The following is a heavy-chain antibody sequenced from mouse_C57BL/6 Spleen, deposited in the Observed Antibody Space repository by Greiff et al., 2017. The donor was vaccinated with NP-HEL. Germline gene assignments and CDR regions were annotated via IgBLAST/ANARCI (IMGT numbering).Heavy chain of an antibody. V-gene: IGHV1-52*01. CDR2: IDPSDSET. D-gene: IGHD1-1*01. Sequence: QVQLQQPGAELVRPGSSVKLSCKASGYTFTSYWMHWVKQRPIQGLEWIGNIDPSDSETHYNQKFKDKATLTVDKPSSTAYMQLSSLTSEDSAVYYCAREKDYGRAAFAYWGQGTLVTVSA. CDR3: AREKDYGRAAFAY. J-gene: IGHJ3*01. CDR1: GYTFTSYW.